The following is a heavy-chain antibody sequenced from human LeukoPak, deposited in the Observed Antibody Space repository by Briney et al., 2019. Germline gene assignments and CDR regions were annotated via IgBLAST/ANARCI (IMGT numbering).Heavy chain of an antibody. Sequence: GGSLRLSCAASGFTFDDYGMSWVRQAPGKGLEWISYIDTRSSVIYYGDSVMGRFTISRDNAKNSLYLQMNSLRDEDTAMYYCAREDDSWGPNNLDLWGQGTMVTVSS. V-gene: IGHV3-48*02. CDR2: IDTRSSVI. D-gene: IGHD7-27*01. CDR3: AREDDSWGPNNLDL. J-gene: IGHJ3*01. CDR1: GFTFDDYG.